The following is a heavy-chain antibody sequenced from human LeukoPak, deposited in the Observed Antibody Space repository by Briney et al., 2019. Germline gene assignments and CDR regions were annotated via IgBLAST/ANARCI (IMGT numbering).Heavy chain of an antibody. CDR3: AKSNGYGLIDI. J-gene: IGHJ3*02. Sequence: PSETLSLTCTVSGGSISSYYWSWIRQPPGKGLEWIGYIYYSGSTNYNPSLKSRVTISLDTSRNQFSLRLNSVTAADTAVYYCAKSNGYGLIDIWGQGTMVTVSS. CDR2: IYYSGST. D-gene: IGHD3-10*01. V-gene: IGHV4-59*12. CDR1: GGSISSYY.